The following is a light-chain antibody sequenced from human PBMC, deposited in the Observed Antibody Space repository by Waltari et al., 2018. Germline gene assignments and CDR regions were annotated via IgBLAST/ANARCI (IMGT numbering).Light chain of an antibody. CDR3: QQYNNWAPYT. CDR2: GAS. J-gene: IGKJ2*01. V-gene: IGKV3-15*01. CDR1: QRITSN. Sequence: EVLLTPSPATLSVSPGERATLSCRASQRITSNLAWYQQKPGQAPRLLIYGASNRATGIPARFSGSGSGTEFTLTIDSLQSEDFAVYYCQQYNNWAPYTFGQGTKLEIK.